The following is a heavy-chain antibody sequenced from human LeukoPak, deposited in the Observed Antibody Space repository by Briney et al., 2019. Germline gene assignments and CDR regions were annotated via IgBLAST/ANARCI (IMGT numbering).Heavy chain of an antibody. D-gene: IGHD1-26*01. Sequence: GGSLRLSCAASGFTFSSYWMSWVRQAPGKGLEWVANIKQDGSEKYYVDSVKGRFTISRGNAKNSLYLQMNSLRAEDTAVYYCARDRGSYYRRYYFDYWGQGTLVTVSS. CDR2: IKQDGSEK. V-gene: IGHV3-7*01. CDR1: GFTFSSYW. CDR3: ARDRGSYYRRYYFDY. J-gene: IGHJ4*02.